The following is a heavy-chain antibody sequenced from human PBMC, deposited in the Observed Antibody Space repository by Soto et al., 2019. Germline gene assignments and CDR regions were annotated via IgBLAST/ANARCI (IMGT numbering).Heavy chain of an antibody. J-gene: IGHJ4*02. CDR1: GGSFSGYY. Sequence: TLSLTCAVYGGSFSGYYWSWIRQPPGKGLEWIGEINHSGSTNYNPSLKSRVTISVDTSKNQFSLKLSSVTAADTAVYYCARSRGGYFDYCGQPSLVPVSA. V-gene: IGHV4-34*01. CDR2: INHSGST. CDR3: ARSRGGYFDY. D-gene: IGHD3-22*01.